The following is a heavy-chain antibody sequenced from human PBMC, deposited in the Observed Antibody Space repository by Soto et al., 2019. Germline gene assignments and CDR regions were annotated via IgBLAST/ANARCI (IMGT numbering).Heavy chain of an antibody. CDR3: AKDRYLDHDSRGYLFDN. V-gene: IGHV3-23*01. Sequence: EVQLLESGGDLIQPGGSLRLSCAASGFTFNIYAMTWVRQAPGKGLEWVSAISRYGDFTYYADSVEGRFTISRDNSKNTLYLQMNSLRAEDTAVYYCAKDRYLDHDSRGYLFDNWGQGNLVNVSS. D-gene: IGHD3-22*01. J-gene: IGHJ4*02. CDR2: ISRYGDFT. CDR1: GFTFNIYA.